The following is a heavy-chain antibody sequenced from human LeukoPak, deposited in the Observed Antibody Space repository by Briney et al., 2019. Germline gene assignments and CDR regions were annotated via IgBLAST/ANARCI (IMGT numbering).Heavy chain of an antibody. CDR1: GYSISSGHY. V-gene: IGHV4-38-2*01. CDR2: GYHTGTT. CDR3: ARYSNAGYYYYLDV. D-gene: IGHD2-15*01. Sequence: SETLSLTCAVSGYSISSGHYWGWIRQPPGRGLEWFGSGYHTGTTYYNPSLESRVIISVDTSKNQISLKVTSVTAADTAVYHCARYSNAGYYYYLDVWGKGTTVTVSS. J-gene: IGHJ6*03.